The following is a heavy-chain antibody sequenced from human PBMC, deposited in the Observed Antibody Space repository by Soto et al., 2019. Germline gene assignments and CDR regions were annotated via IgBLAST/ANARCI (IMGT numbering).Heavy chain of an antibody. V-gene: IGHV3-23*01. CDR1: GFTFNNYA. CDR2: ISGGGDTT. CDR3: AKGRGGSGSLTPRVDF. J-gene: IGHJ4*02. D-gene: IGHD3-10*01. Sequence: EVQLLESGAGLVQPGGSLRLSCAASGFTFNNYAMTWVRQAPGKGLEWVSAISGGGDTTSYADSVKGRFTVSRDGSKNTLYLLMSSLRAEDTALYYCAKGRGGSGSLTPRVDFWGQGTLVTVSS.